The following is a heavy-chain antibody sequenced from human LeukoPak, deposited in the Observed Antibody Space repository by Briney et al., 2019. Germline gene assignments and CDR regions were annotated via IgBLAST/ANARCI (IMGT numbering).Heavy chain of an antibody. CDR3: ARDGVNYYDISGYDI. J-gene: IGHJ4*02. CDR1: GGSISSSSYY. V-gene: IGHV4-61*01. D-gene: IGHD3-22*01. CDR2: IYYSGST. Sequence: SETLSLTCTVSGGSISSSSYYWGWIRQAPGKGLEWIGYIYYSGSTNYNPSLKSRVTISVDTSKNQFSLKLSSVTAADTAVYYCARDGVNYYDISGYDIWGRGTLVTVSS.